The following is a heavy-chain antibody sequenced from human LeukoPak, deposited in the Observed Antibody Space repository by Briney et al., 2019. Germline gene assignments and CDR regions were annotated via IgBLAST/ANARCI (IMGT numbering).Heavy chain of an antibody. D-gene: IGHD6-19*01. V-gene: IGHV3-33*06. CDR2: IRHDGSQK. CDR1: GFTFSTYG. J-gene: IGHJ4*02. CDR3: AKIYLPYTDIAVAGTGVDY. Sequence: GMSLRLSCAASGFTFSTYGMHWVRQAPGKGLEWVAAIRHDGSQKFYADSVKGRFTISRDNSKDTLYLQMNSLRAEDTAVYYCAKIYLPYTDIAVAGTGVDYWGQGTLVTVSS.